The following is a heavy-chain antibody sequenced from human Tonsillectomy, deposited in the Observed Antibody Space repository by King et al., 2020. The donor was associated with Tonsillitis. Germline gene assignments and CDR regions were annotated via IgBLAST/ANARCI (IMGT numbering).Heavy chain of an antibody. CDR3: ARDRVYSNYVDY. J-gene: IGHJ4*02. Sequence: VQLVESGGGVVQPGRSLRLSCAASGFTFSSYAMHWVRQAPGKGLEWVAVISYDGSNKYYADSVKGRFTISRDNSKNTLYLQMNSLRAEDTAVYYCARDRVYSNYVDYWGQGTLVTVSS. CDR2: ISYDGSNK. V-gene: IGHV3-30-3*01. CDR1: GFTFSSYA. D-gene: IGHD4-11*01.